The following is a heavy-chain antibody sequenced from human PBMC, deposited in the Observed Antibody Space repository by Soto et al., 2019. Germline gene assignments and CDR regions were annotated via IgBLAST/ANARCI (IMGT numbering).Heavy chain of an antibody. CDR2: ISYSGST. CDR3: ASYDSSGYYWVY. J-gene: IGHJ4*02. Sequence: TSETLSLTCTVSGVSISSGGYYWSWIRQHPGKGLEWIGYISYSGSTYYNPSLKSRVTISDDTSKNQFSLKLSSVTAADTAVYYCASYDSSGYYWVYWGQGTLVTVSS. CDR1: GVSISSGGYY. D-gene: IGHD3-22*01. V-gene: IGHV4-31*03.